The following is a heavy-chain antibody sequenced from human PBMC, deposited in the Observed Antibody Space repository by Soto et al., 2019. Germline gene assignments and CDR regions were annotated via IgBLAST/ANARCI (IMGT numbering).Heavy chain of an antibody. CDR2: TYYRSRWYN. CDR3: AGTTPHQWSYMDV. J-gene: IGHJ6*03. D-gene: IGHD1-1*01. Sequence: SQTLSLTCAISGGSVSSNSAAWNWIRLSPSRGLEWLARTYYRSRWYNDYAVSVRSRITVNPDTSKNQFSLQLTSVTPEDTAVYYSAGTTPHQWSYMDVRGKGTAVTVSS. CDR1: GGSVSSNSAA. V-gene: IGHV6-1*01.